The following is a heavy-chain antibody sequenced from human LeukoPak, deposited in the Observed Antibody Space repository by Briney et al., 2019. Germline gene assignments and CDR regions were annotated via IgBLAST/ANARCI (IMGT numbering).Heavy chain of an antibody. D-gene: IGHD6-19*01. CDR2: ISYDGSNK. CDR1: GFTFSSYA. V-gene: IGHV3-30*04. Sequence: GWSLRLSCAASGFTFSSYAMHWVRQAPGKGLEWVAVISYDGSNKYYADSVKGRFTISRDNSKNTLYLQMNSLRAEDTAVYYCARDPVDSSGWTTYYYYYMDVWGKGTTVTVSS. J-gene: IGHJ6*03. CDR3: ARDPVDSSGWTTYYYYYMDV.